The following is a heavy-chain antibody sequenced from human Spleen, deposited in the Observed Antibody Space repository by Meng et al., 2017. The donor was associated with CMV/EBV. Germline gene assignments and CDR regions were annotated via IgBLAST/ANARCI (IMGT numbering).Heavy chain of an antibody. CDR3: ARGGADNIVPTIDYYGLDV. J-gene: IGHJ6*02. Sequence: ASVKVSCKASGYTFTAHYFHWVRQAPGQGLEWMGWIHPHRGDTNYAQQFQGRVTLTRDTSINTGYMELTRLTSDDTAVYYCARGGADNIVPTIDYYGLDVWGQGTTVTVSS. D-gene: IGHD5-12*01. CDR2: IHPHRGDT. V-gene: IGHV1-2*02. CDR1: GYTFTAHY.